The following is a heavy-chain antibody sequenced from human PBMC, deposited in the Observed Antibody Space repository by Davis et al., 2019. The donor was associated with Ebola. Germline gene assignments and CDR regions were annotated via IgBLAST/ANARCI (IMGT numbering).Heavy chain of an antibody. V-gene: IGHV4-61*01. D-gene: IGHD3-16*01. Sequence: GSLRLSCTVSGGSISSSSYYWSWIRQPPGKGLEWIGYIYYSGSTNYNPSLKSRVTISVDTSKNQFSLKLSSVTAADTAVYYCARGFGGVKGHWGQGTLVTVSS. J-gene: IGHJ4*02. CDR2: IYYSGST. CDR3: ARGFGGVKGH. CDR1: GGSISSSSYY.